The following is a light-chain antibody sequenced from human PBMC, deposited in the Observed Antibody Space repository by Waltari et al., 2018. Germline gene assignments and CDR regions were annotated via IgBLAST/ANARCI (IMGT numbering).Light chain of an antibody. CDR1: QGVSSN. Sequence: EVVVTQSPATLSVSPGERAILPCRASQGVSSNLAWYQQKPGQAPRLLIYGASARAIGIPARFSGSGSGTEFTLTISSLQSEDFAVYYCQQYNGWPPWTFGQGTRVEIK. CDR3: QQYNGWPPWT. CDR2: GAS. V-gene: IGKV3-15*01. J-gene: IGKJ1*01.